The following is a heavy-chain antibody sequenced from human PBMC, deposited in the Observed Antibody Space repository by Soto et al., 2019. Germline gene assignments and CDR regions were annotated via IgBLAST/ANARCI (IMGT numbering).Heavy chain of an antibody. D-gene: IGHD2-2*01. J-gene: IGHJ3*02. V-gene: IGHV4-30-4*01. Sequence: PSETLSLTCTVSGGSISSGDYYWSWIRQPPGKGLEWIGYIYYSGSTYYNPSLKSRVTISVDTSKNQFSLKLSCVTAADTAVYYCARAVRGYCSSTSCYDDAFDIWGQGTMVTVS. CDR2: IYYSGST. CDR3: ARAVRGYCSSTSCYDDAFDI. CDR1: GGSISSGDYY.